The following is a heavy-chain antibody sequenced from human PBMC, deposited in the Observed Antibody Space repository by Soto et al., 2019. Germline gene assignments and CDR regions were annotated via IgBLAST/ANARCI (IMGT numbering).Heavy chain of an antibody. CDR3: ARRYGYSFDY. CDR1: GGSISSYY. J-gene: IGHJ4*02. V-gene: IGHV4-59*08. CDR2: IYYSGST. D-gene: IGHD1-1*01. Sequence: SETLSLTCTVSGGSISSYYWSWIRQPPGKGLEWIGYIYYSGSTNYNPSLKSRVTISVDTSKNQFSLKLSSVTAADAAVYYCARRYGYSFDYWGQGTLVTVSS.